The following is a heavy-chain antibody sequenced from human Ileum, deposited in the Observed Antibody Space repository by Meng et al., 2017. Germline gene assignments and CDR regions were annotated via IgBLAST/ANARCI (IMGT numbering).Heavy chain of an antibody. Sequence: GGSLRLSCTASGFPFAKFFMTWVRQAPGKGLEWVATITADSATTYYADSVRGRFTLSRDNSMSTLYLIMNSLRAEDTAAYYCAQGHWLDSWGQGSLVTVSS. CDR3: AQGHWLDS. CDR1: GFPFAKFF. V-gene: IGHV3-23*01. CDR2: ITADSATT. J-gene: IGHJ5*01.